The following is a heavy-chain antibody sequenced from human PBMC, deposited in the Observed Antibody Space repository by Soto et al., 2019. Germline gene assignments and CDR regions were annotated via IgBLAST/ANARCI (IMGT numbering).Heavy chain of an antibody. Sequence: QVQLVESGGGVVQPGRSLRVSCAASGFTFSSYAMHWVRQAPGKGLEWVAVISYDGSNKYYADSVKGRFTISRDNSKNTLYLQMNSLRAEDTAVYYCARAHLVGATFDYWGQGTLVTVSS. V-gene: IGHV3-30-3*01. CDR3: ARAHLVGATFDY. D-gene: IGHD1-26*01. CDR2: ISYDGSNK. J-gene: IGHJ4*02. CDR1: GFTFSSYA.